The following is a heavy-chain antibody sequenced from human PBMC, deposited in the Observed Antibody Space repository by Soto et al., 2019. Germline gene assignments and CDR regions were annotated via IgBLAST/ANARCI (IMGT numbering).Heavy chain of an antibody. V-gene: IGHV4-30-4*01. Sequence: SETLSLTCTVSGGSIGSGDYYWSWIRQPPGKGLEWIGYIYYSGNTYYNPSLKSRVTISVDTSKNQFSLKLSSVTAADTAVYYCARAAGITIFGVVITSRWFDPWGQGTMVTVSS. CDR1: GGSIGSGDYY. J-gene: IGHJ5*02. CDR3: ARAAGITIFGVVITSRWFDP. D-gene: IGHD3-3*01. CDR2: IYYSGNT.